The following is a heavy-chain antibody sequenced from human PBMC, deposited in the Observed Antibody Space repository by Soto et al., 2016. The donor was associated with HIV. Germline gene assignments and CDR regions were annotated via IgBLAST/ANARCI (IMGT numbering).Heavy chain of an antibody. Sequence: QVQLVQSGAEVKKPGASVKVSCKASGDTFTNYGITWVRQAPGQGLEWVGWISAYNGNTNYAQKLQGRVTMTTDTFTSTVHMELRSLRSDDTAVYYCATGDSTGYAGGYWGQGTLVTVSS. CDR3: ATGDSTGYAGGY. D-gene: IGHD3-22*01. J-gene: IGHJ4*02. CDR2: ISAYNGNT. V-gene: IGHV1-18*01. CDR1: GDTFTNYG.